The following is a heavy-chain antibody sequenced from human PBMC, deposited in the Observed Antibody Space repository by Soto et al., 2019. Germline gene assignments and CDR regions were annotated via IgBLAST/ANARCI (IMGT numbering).Heavy chain of an antibody. J-gene: IGHJ6*02. D-gene: IGHD2-15*01. Sequence: PGGSLRLSCAASGFTFSGYALSWVRQAPAKGLEWVSGISGSDGTTCYADSVKGRFTISRDNSKNTLFLQMNSLRVEDTAVYHCARGGGKVVLHGVDVWGQGTTVTVSS. CDR2: ISGSDGTT. V-gene: IGHV3-23*01. CDR3: ARGGGKVVLHGVDV. CDR1: GFTFSGYA.